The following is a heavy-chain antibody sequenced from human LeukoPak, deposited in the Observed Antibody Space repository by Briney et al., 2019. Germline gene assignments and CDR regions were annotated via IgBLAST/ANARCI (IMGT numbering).Heavy chain of an antibody. V-gene: IGHV3-15*01. CDR1: GLTFSSYA. D-gene: IGHD5-12*01. J-gene: IGHJ4*02. Sequence: GGSLRLSCAASGLTFSSYAMNWVRQAPGKGLEWVGRIKSKTDGGTTDYAAPVKGRFTISRDDSKNTLYLQMNSLKTEDTAVYYCTTATAGWLVDWGQGTLVTVSS. CDR3: TTATAGWLVD. CDR2: IKSKTDGGTT.